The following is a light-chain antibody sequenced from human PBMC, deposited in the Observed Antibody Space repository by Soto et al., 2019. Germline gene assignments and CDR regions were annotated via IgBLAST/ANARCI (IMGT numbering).Light chain of an antibody. J-gene: IGKJ1*01. CDR3: QQYNSFST. CDR2: KAS. CDR1: QSISSW. Sequence: DIQMTQSPSTLSASVGDRVTMTCRASQSISSWLAWYQQKPGKAPKLLIYKASSLEGGVPSRFSGSGSGTEFTLTISSLQPDDFATYYCQQYNSFSTFGQGTKVDIK. V-gene: IGKV1-5*03.